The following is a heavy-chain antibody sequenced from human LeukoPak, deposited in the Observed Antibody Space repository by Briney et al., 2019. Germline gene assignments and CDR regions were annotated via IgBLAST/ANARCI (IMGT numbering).Heavy chain of an antibody. V-gene: IGHV1-18*01. J-gene: IGHJ5*02. CDR1: GYTFTSYG. CDR3: ARDSSLIHLAGYCSGGSCYERWFDP. CDR2: ISAYNGNT. Sequence: AASVKVSCKASGYTFTSYGISWVRQAPGQGLEWMGWISAYNGNTNYAQKLQGRVTMTTDTSTSTAYMELRSLRSDDTAVYYCARDSSLIHLAGYCSGGSCYERWFDPWGQGTLVTVSS. D-gene: IGHD2-15*01.